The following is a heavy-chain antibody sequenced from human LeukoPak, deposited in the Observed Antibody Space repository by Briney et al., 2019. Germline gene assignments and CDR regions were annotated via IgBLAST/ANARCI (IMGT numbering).Heavy chain of an antibody. V-gene: IGHV1-8*03. CDR2: MNPNSGNT. CDR1: GYTFTSYD. Sequence: GASVKVSCKASGYTFTSYDINWVRQATGQGLEWMGWMNPNSGNTGYAQKFQGRVTITRNTSISTAYMELSSPRSEDTAVYYCAALRTLRRVLDIWGQGTMVTVSS. CDR3: AALRTLRRVLDI. J-gene: IGHJ3*02. D-gene: IGHD1-1*01.